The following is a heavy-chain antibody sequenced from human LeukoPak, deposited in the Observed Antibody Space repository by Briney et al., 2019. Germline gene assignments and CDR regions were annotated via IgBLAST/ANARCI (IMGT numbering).Heavy chain of an antibody. D-gene: IGHD2-2*01. V-gene: IGHV3-30*02. CDR3: AREVYCSSTSCYDFFDY. CDR2: IRYDGSNK. J-gene: IGHJ4*02. CDR1: GFTFSSYG. Sequence: GGSLRLSCAVSGFTFSSYGMHWVRQAPGKGLEWVAFIRYDGSNKYYADSVKGRFTISRDNSKNTLYLQMNSLRAEDTAVYYCAREVYCSSTSCYDFFDYWGQGTLVTVSS.